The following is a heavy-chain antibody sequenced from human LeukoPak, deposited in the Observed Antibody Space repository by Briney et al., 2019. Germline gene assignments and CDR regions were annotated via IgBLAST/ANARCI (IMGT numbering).Heavy chain of an antibody. CDR2: MNQDGSVK. CDR1: GFTFSSYW. D-gene: IGHD3-3*01. Sequence: GGSLRPSCAASGFTFSSYWMSWVRQAPGKGLEWVANMNQDGSVKYYVDSVKGRFTISRDNAKNSVYLQMNSLRVEDTAVYYCARDAVRFLEWLTTYYMDVWGKGTTVIVSS. V-gene: IGHV3-7*01. CDR3: ARDAVRFLEWLTTYYMDV. J-gene: IGHJ6*03.